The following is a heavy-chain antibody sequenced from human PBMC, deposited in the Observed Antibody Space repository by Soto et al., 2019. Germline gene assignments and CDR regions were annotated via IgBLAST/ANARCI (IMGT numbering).Heavy chain of an antibody. CDR1: GFTFSSYA. CDR3: ARDVESGSSQYYCYYYGMDV. D-gene: IGHD2-15*01. V-gene: IGHV3-30-3*01. Sequence: GGSLRLSCAASGFTFSSYAMHWVRQAPGKGLEWVAVISYDGSNKYYADSVKGRFTISRDNSKNTLYLQMNSLRAEDTAVYYCARDVESGSSQYYCYYYGMDVWGQGTTVTVSS. CDR2: ISYDGSNK. J-gene: IGHJ6*02.